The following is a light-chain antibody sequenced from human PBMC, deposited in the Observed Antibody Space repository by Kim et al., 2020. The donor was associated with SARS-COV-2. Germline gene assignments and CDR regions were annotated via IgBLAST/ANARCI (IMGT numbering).Light chain of an antibody. V-gene: IGKV2-28*01. J-gene: IGKJ4*01. Sequence: DIVMTQSPLSLSVTPGEPASISCRSSQSLLHHIGYGFLVWYLQKPGQSPQLLLYLGSRRASGVTDRFSGSGSGTNFTLKISRVEAEDVGMYYCKQALLNPLTFGGGTKVDIK. CDR1: QSLLHHIGYGF. CDR2: LGS. CDR3: KQALLNPLT.